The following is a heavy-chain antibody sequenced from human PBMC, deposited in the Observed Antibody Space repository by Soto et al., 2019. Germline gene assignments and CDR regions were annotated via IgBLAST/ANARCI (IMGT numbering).Heavy chain of an antibody. CDR3: AKGSKFTIFSAIDF. J-gene: IGHJ4*02. D-gene: IGHD3-3*01. CDR1: GFTFSSYA. V-gene: IGHV3-23*01. CDR2: LSGNSGTT. Sequence: EVQLLESGGALVQPGGSLRLSCAASGFTFSSYAMTWVRQAPGKGLEWVSALSGNSGTTYSADSVKGRFTISRDNSRNTLYLQMSSLRAEDTALYYCAKGSKFTIFSAIDFWGQGTLVTVSS.